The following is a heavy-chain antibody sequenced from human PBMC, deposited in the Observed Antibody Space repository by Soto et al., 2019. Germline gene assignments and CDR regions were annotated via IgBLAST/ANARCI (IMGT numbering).Heavy chain of an antibody. CDR2: ISSSSSYI. D-gene: IGHD5-12*01. Sequence: EVQLVESGGGLVKPGGSLRLSCAASGFTFSSYSMNWVRQAPGTGLEGVSPISSSSSYIYYADSVKGRFTISRDNAKNSLYLQMNSRRAEDTAVYYCAKREYSGQNDYWGQGTLVTVSS. V-gene: IGHV3-21*01. J-gene: IGHJ4*02. CDR3: AKREYSGQNDY. CDR1: GFTFSSYS.